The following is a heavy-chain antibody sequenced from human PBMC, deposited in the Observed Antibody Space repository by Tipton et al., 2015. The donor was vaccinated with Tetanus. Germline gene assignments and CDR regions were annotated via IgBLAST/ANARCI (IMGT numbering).Heavy chain of an antibody. CDR2: VRTRTNSYAT. J-gene: IGHJ4*02. Sequence: VQLVQSGAEVKKPGSSVKVSCKASGDTFTNYALSWVRQASGKGLEWVGRVRTRTNSYATEYAESVKGRFTIARDDSKNTAYLQMNSLQTEDAAVYYCTTGYDFWSGIPPYWGQGTLVTVSS. CDR1: GDTFTNYA. CDR3: TTGYDFWSGIPPY. D-gene: IGHD3-3*01. V-gene: IGHV3-73*01.